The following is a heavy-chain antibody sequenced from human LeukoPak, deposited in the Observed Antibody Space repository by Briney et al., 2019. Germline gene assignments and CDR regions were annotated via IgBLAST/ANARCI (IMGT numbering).Heavy chain of an antibody. CDR1: GFTFSNYG. D-gene: IGHD6-19*01. J-gene: IGHJ4*02. Sequence: GGSLRLSCAASGFTFSNYGMHWVRQAPGKGLEWVAVISYDGSNKYYADSVKGRFTISRDNAKNSLYLQMNSLRAEDTAVYYCARVASQWLGALDYWGQGTLVTVSS. CDR3: ARVASQWLGALDY. CDR2: ISYDGSNK. V-gene: IGHV3-30*03.